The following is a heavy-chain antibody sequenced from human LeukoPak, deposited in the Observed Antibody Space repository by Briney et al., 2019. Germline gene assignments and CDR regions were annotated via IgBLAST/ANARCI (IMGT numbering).Heavy chain of an antibody. CDR1: GGSISSYY. CDR2: IYYSGST. D-gene: IGHD4-17*01. J-gene: IGHJ4*02. V-gene: IGHV4-59*01. CDR3: ARGDYGDYVPFDY. Sequence: SETLSLTCTVSGGSISSYYWGWIRQPPGKGLEWIGYIYYSGSTNYNPSLKSRVTISVDTSKNQFSLKLSSVTAADTAVYYCARGDYGDYVPFDYWGQGTLVTVSS.